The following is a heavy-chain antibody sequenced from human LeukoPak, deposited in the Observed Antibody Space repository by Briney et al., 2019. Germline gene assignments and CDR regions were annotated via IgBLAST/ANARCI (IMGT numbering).Heavy chain of an antibody. V-gene: IGHV3-23*01. D-gene: IGHD3-10*01. CDR3: AKAPYGSGKDWFDP. CDR2: ISGSGGST. Sequence: GGSQRLSCAASGFTFSSYGMSWVRQAPGKGLEWVSAISGSGGSTYYADSVKGRFTISRDNSKNTLYLQMNSLRAEDTAVYYCAKAPYGSGKDWFDPWGQGTLVTVSS. J-gene: IGHJ5*02. CDR1: GFTFSSYG.